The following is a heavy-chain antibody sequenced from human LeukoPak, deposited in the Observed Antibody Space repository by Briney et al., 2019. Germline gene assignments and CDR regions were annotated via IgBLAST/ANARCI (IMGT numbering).Heavy chain of an antibody. CDR1: GYTFTNYD. CDR2: MNPNSGNT. V-gene: IGHV1-8*01. D-gene: IGHD6-13*01. J-gene: IGHJ4*02. CDR3: ARVAAALAFDY. Sequence: ASVKVSCKASGYTFTNYDINWVRQATGQGLEWMGWMNPNSGNTGYAQKLQGRVTMTTDTSTSTAYMELRSLRSDDTAVYYCARVAAALAFDYWGQGTLVTVSS.